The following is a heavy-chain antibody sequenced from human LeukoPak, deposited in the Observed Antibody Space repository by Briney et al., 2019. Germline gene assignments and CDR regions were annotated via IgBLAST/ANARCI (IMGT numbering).Heavy chain of an antibody. CDR1: GSTFSNAW. CDR3: AKVGDYYGSGKYSNFDY. D-gene: IGHD3-10*01. V-gene: IGHV3-23*01. J-gene: IGHJ4*02. CDR2: ISGSGSTT. Sequence: GGSLRLSCAASGSTFSNAWMSWVRQAPGKGLEWVSAISGSGSTTYYADSVKGRFTISRDNSKNTLYLQMSSLRAEDTVVYYCAKVGDYYGSGKYSNFDYWGQGTLVTVSS.